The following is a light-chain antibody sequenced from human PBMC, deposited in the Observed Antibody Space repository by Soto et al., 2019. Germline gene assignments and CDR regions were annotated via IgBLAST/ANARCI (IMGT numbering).Light chain of an antibody. CDR2: DAS. V-gene: IGKV3-11*01. CDR1: QSVSRS. J-gene: IGKJ4*01. CDR3: QHRGNWPLT. Sequence: EIVSSQSPSTLSLSPGERDTLSCRASQSVSRSLAWYQQKPGQAPRLLIYDASNRATGIPARFSGSGSGTDFTLTISTLEPEDFAVYYCQHRGNWPLTFGGGTKVDI.